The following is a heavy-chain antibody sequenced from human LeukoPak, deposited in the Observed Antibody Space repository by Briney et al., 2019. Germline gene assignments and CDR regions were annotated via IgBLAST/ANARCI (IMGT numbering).Heavy chain of an antibody. CDR1: GFTFSSYS. J-gene: IGHJ6*02. V-gene: IGHV3-21*04. CDR2: ISSSSSYI. D-gene: IGHD3-3*01. CDR3: AKLGYDFWSGYYDYYYYYGMDV. Sequence: GGSLRLSCAASGFTFSSYSMNWVRQAPGKGLEWVSSISSSSSYIYYADSVKGRFTISRDNSKNTLYLQMNSLRAEDTAVYYCAKLGYDFWSGYYDYYYYYGMDVWGQGTTVTVSS.